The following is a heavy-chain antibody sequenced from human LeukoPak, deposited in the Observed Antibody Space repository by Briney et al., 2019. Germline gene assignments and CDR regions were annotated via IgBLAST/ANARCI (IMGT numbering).Heavy chain of an antibody. D-gene: IGHD1-14*01. J-gene: IGHJ5*02. CDR2: INHSGST. V-gene: IGHV4-34*01. Sequence: SETLSLTCAVYGGSFSGYYWSWIRQPPGKGLEWIGEINHSGSTNYNPSLKSRVTISVDTSKNQFSLKLSSVIAADTAVYYCARGAGGWITGLNWFDPWGQGTLVTVSS. CDR1: GGSFSGYY. CDR3: ARGAGGWITGLNWFDP.